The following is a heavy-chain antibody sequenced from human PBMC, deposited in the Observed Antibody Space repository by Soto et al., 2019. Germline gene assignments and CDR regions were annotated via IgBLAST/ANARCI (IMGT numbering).Heavy chain of an antibody. D-gene: IGHD3-9*01. J-gene: IGHJ4*02. CDR3: ARGSDILTGYYPIKYYFDY. CDR1: GFTFISYG. Sequence: GGSLRLSCAASGFTFISYGMHWVRQAPGKGLEWVAVIWYDGSNKYYADSVKGRFTISRDNSKNTLYLQMNSLRAEDTAVYYCARGSDILTGYYPIKYYFDYWGQGTLVTVSS. V-gene: IGHV3-33*01. CDR2: IWYDGSNK.